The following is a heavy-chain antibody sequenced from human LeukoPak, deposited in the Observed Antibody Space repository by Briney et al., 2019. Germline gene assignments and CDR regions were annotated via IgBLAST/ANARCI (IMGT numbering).Heavy chain of an antibody. V-gene: IGHV4-61*02. CDR2: IYTSGST. CDR3: ARDVGGVDY. J-gene: IGHJ4*02. D-gene: IGHD3-10*01. Sequence: SETLSLTCTVSGGSISSGSYYWSWIRQPAGKGLEWIGRIYTSGSTNYNPSLKSRVTISVDTSKNQFPLKLSSVTAADTAVYYCARDVGGVDYWGQGTLVTVSS. CDR1: GGSISSGSYY.